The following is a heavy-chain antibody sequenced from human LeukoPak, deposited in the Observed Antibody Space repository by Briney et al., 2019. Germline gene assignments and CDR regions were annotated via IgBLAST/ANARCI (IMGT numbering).Heavy chain of an antibody. D-gene: IGHD1-26*01. Sequence: GGSLRLSCAASGFTVSSDYMSWVRQAPGKGLEWVSVIYSGSNTYCADSVKGRFTISRDNSKNTLYLQMNSLRAEDTAVYYCARVFSGSYPDYRGQGTLVTVS. CDR1: GFTVSSDY. V-gene: IGHV3-53*01. CDR3: ARVFSGSYPDY. J-gene: IGHJ4*02. CDR2: IYSGSNT.